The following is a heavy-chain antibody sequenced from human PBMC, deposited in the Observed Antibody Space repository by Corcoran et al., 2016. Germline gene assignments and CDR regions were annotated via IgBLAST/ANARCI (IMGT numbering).Heavy chain of an antibody. D-gene: IGHD2-15*01. J-gene: IGHJ6*02. CDR3: ARGGGDCSGGSCYSQTRYYYYGMDV. Sequence: EVQLVQSGAEVKKPGESLKISCKGSGYSFTSYWIGWVRQMPGKGLEWMGIIYPGDSDTRYSPSFQGQVTISADKSISTAYLQWSSLKASDTAMYYCARGGGDCSGGSCYSQTRYYYYGMDVWGQGTTVTVSS. CDR2: IYPGDSDT. V-gene: IGHV5-51*01. CDR1: GYSFTSYW.